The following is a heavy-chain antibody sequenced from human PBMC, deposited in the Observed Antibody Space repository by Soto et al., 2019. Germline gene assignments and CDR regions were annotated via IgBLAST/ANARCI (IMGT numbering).Heavy chain of an antibody. CDR3: ARDYSGSYSDAFDI. J-gene: IGHJ3*02. Sequence: ASVKVSCKASGYTFTNYDINWVRQAPGQGLEWMGWMSPYNGNTNYAQKLQGRVTMTTDTSTSTAYMELRSLRSDDTAVYYCARDYSGSYSDAFDIWGQGTMVTVSS. V-gene: IGHV1-18*01. CDR2: MSPYNGNT. D-gene: IGHD1-26*01. CDR1: GYTFTNYD.